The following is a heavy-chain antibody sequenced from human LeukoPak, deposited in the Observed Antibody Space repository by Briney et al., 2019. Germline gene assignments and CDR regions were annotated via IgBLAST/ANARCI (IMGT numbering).Heavy chain of an antibody. V-gene: IGHV4-34*01. Sequence: XXTWIRQPPGTGLEWIGEIDHTGRSTYNPSLTSRVTISKDSSKNQFSLSLGSVIAADTAVYFCARGENSGSYFSYFDSWAQGTPVTVSS. D-gene: IGHD3-10*01. CDR3: ARGENSGSYFSYFDS. CDR1: X. J-gene: IGHJ5*01. CDR2: IDHTGRS.